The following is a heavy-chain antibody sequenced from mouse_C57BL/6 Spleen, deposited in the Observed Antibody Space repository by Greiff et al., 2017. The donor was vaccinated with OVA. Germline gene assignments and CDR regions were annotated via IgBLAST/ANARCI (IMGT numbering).Heavy chain of an antibody. CDR2: ISGGGGNT. CDR1: GFTFSSYT. CDR3: ARQGIRAWFAY. V-gene: IGHV5-9*01. J-gene: IGHJ3*01. Sequence: EVMLVESGGGLVKPGGSLKLSCAASGFTFSSYTMSWVRQTPEKRLEWVATISGGGGNTYYPYSVKGRFTISRDNAKNTLYLQMSSLRSEDTALYYCARQGIRAWFAYWGQGTLVTVSA.